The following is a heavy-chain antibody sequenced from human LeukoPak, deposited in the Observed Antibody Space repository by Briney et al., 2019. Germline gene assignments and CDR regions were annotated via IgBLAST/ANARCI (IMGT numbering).Heavy chain of an antibody. CDR2: LYSSGST. CDR1: GGSISSGSYY. V-gene: IGHV4-61*02. J-gene: IGHJ4*02. D-gene: IGHD2-15*01. Sequence: SETLSLTCTVSGGSISSGSYYWSWIRQPAGKGLEWIGRLYSSGSTTYNPSLKSRVTISVDTSKNQFSLKLSSVTAADTAVYYCARDQRVPQYCSGGSCYSESFWGQGTLVTVSS. CDR3: ARDQRVPQYCSGGSCYSESF.